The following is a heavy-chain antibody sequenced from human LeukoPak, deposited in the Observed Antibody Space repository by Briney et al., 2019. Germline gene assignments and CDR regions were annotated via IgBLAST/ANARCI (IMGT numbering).Heavy chain of an antibody. Sequence: GESLKISCKGSGYSFTSYWIGWVRQMPGKGLEWMGIIYPGDSDTRYSPSFQGQVTISADKSIGTAYLQWSSLKASDTAMYYCARGALWFGELKALDYWGQGTLVTVSS. V-gene: IGHV5-51*01. CDR1: GYSFTSYW. CDR2: IYPGDSDT. CDR3: ARGALWFGELKALDY. D-gene: IGHD3-10*01. J-gene: IGHJ4*02.